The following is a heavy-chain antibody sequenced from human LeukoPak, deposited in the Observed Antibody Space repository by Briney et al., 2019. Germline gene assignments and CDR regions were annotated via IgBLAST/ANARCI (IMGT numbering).Heavy chain of an antibody. CDR3: ARLRLSGGSFSVGWFDP. CDR2: IFHSGTT. J-gene: IGHJ5*02. CDR1: GASISNYY. V-gene: IGHV4-59*12. Sequence: PSETLSLTCTVSGASISNYYWNWIRQPPGKGLEWIGEIFHSGTTRYKASLESRVTMLLDKSKNQFSLRLNSVTAADTAVYFCARLRLSGGSFSVGWFDPWGQGIQVTVSS. D-gene: IGHD1-26*01.